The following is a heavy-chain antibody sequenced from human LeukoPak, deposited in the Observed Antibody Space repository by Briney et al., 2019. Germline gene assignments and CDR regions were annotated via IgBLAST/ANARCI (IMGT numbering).Heavy chain of an antibody. D-gene: IGHD3-16*01. CDR3: ARTSLCVPAPDY. Sequence: GASVKVSCKASGYTFTSYGINWVRQAPGQGLEWMGWISAYNDNTNYAQNLQGRVSMTADTSTSTAYMELRSLRSDDTALYYCARTSLCVPAPDYWGQGTLVTVSS. J-gene: IGHJ4*02. V-gene: IGHV1-18*01. CDR1: GYTFTSYG. CDR2: ISAYNDNT.